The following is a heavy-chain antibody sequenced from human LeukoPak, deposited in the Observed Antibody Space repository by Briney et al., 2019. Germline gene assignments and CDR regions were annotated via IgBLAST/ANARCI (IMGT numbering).Heavy chain of an antibody. J-gene: IGHJ4*02. D-gene: IGHD3-10*01. CDR2: IYYSGST. Sequence: SETLSLTCAVSGYSIGSGYYWGWIRQPPGKGLEWIGSIYYSGSTYYNPSLKSRVTISVDTSKNQFSLKLSSVTAADTAVYYCARHTPSYYGSGSYYGGKQFDYWGQGTLVTVSS. CDR3: ARHTPSYYGSGSYYGGKQFDY. CDR1: GYSIGSGYY. V-gene: IGHV4-38-2*01.